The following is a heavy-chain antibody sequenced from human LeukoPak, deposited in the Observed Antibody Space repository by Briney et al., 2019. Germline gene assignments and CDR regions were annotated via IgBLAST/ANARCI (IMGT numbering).Heavy chain of an antibody. V-gene: IGHV3-48*01. CDR1: GFTFSSYE. D-gene: IGHD5-24*01. Sequence: GGSLRLSCAASGFTFSSYEMNWVRQAPGKGLEWVSYISSSSSTIYYADSVKGRFTISRDNAKNSLYLQMNSLRAEDTAVYYCARDGRDGYNYDAFDIWGQGTMVTVSS. CDR3: ARDGRDGYNYDAFDI. J-gene: IGHJ3*02. CDR2: ISSSSSTI.